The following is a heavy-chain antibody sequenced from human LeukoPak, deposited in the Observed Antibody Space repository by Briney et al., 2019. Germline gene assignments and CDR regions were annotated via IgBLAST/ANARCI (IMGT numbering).Heavy chain of an antibody. J-gene: IGHJ4*02. Sequence: PGGSLRLSCAASGFTFSNYWMAWVRQAPGKGPEWVSAISGSGGSTYYADSVKGRFTISRDNSKNTLYLQMNSLRAEDTAVYYCAKDPAGTMTPYWGQGTLVTVSS. V-gene: IGHV3-23*01. CDR1: GFTFSNYW. D-gene: IGHD3-22*01. CDR3: AKDPAGTMTPY. CDR2: ISGSGGST.